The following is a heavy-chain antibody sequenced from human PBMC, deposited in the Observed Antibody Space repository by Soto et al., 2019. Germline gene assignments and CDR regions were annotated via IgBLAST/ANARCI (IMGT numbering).Heavy chain of an antibody. Sequence: SETLSLTCTVSGGSISSSSYYWGWIRQPPGKGLEWIGSIYYSGSTYYNPSLKSRVTISVDTSKNQFSLKLSSVTAADTAVYYCAVNWDIVLMVLWGQGTLVTVSS. CDR1: GGSISSSSYY. CDR2: IYYSGST. J-gene: IGHJ4*02. V-gene: IGHV4-39*07. D-gene: IGHD2-8*01. CDR3: AVNWDIVLMVL.